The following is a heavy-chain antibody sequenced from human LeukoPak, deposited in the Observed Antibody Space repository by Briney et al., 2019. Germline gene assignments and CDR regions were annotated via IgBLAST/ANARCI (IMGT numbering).Heavy chain of an antibody. Sequence: PGGSLRLSCAASGFTFSSYGMHWVRQAPGKGLEWVSVIYSGGSTYYADSVKGRFTISRDNSKNTLYLQMNSLRAEDTAVYYCARESYNSGIDYWGQGTLVTVSS. CDR1: GFTFSSYG. J-gene: IGHJ4*02. CDR2: IYSGGST. V-gene: IGHV3-53*01. CDR3: ARESYNSGIDY. D-gene: IGHD6-19*01.